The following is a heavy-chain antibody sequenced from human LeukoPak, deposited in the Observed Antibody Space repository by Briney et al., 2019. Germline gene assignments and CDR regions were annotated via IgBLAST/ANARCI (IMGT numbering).Heavy chain of an antibody. CDR3: ARRGDYYSSGSYSAVD. Sequence: SSETLSLTCAVYGGSFSGYYWSWIRQPPGKGLEWIGEINHSGSTNYNPSLKSRVTISVDTSKNQFSLKLSSVTAADTAVYYCARRGDYYSSGSYSAVDWGQGTLVTVSS. CDR2: INHSGST. V-gene: IGHV4-34*01. J-gene: IGHJ4*02. D-gene: IGHD3-10*01. CDR1: GGSFSGYY.